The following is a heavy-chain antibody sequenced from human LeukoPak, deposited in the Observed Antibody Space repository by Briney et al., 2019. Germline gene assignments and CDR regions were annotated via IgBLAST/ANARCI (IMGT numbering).Heavy chain of an antibody. CDR1: GFTFSSYG. CDR3: AKEGYADAFDI. V-gene: IGHV3-30*18. CDR2: ISYDGSNK. J-gene: IGHJ3*02. D-gene: IGHD1-1*01. Sequence: GRSQRLSCAASGFTFSSYGMHWVRQAPGKGLEWVAVISYDGSNKYYADSVKGRFTISRDNSKNTLYLQMNSLRAEDTAVYYCAKEGYADAFDIWGQGTMVTVSS.